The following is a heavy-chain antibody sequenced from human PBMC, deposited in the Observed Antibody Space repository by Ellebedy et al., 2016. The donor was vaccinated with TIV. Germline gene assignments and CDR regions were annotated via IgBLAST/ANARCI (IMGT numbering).Heavy chain of an antibody. J-gene: IGHJ4*02. Sequence: PGGPLRLSCVASGFTFNSFAMSWVRQAPGRGLEWVSTISNSGESTNNADSGKGRFTISRDNSKNTRYLQMNGLRAEDTAVYYCAKDRIVGARKFDDWGQGTLVTVSS. D-gene: IGHD1-26*01. V-gene: IGHV3-23*01. CDR3: AKDRIVGARKFDD. CDR2: ISNSGEST. CDR1: GFTFNSFA.